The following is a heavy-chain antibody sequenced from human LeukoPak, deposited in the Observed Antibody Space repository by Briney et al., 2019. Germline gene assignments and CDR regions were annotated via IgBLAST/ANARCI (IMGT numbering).Heavy chain of an antibody. CDR3: TRSHCSGSICYVGAFDI. CDR2: IRSKTYGETT. D-gene: IGHD2-2*01. Sequence: GGSLRLSCAASGFTFSSNYMSWVRQAPGKGLEWVGFIRSKTYGETTEYAASVEGRFTISRDDSKSVAYLQMNSLKAEDTALYYCTRSHCSGSICYVGAFDIWGQGTMVTVSS. V-gene: IGHV3-71*01. J-gene: IGHJ3*02. CDR1: GFTFSSNY.